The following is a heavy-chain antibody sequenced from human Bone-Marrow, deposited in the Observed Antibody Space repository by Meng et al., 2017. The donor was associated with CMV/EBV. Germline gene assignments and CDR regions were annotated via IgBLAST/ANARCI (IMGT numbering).Heavy chain of an antibody. J-gene: IGHJ4*02. CDR3: ATADIAAAGTGWYYFDY. CDR1: GFTFSDYY. Sequence: GESLKISCAASGFTFSDYYMSWIRQAPGKGLEWVSSISSSSSYIYYADSVKGRFTISRDNAKNSLYLQMNSLRAEDTAVYYCATADIAAAGTGWYYFDYWGQGTLVTVSS. D-gene: IGHD6-13*01. CDR2: ISSSSSYI. V-gene: IGHV3-11*06.